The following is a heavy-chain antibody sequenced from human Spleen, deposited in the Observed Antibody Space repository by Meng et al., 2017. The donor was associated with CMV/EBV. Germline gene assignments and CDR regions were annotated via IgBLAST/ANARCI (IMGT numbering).Heavy chain of an antibody. V-gene: IGHV1-8*01. D-gene: IGHD1-1*01. Sequence: ASVKVSCKASGYTFTSYDINWVRQATGQGLEWMGWMNPNSGNTGYAQKFQGRVTMTRNTSISTAYMELSSLRSEDTAMYYCAGPDDMGSSPHDPFDMWGQRTMVTVSS. CDR3: AGPDDMGSSPHDPFDM. CDR1: GYTFTSYD. J-gene: IGHJ3*02. CDR2: MNPNSGNT.